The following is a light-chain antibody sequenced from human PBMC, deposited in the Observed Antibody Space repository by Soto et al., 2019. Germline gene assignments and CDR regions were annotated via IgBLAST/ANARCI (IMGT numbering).Light chain of an antibody. CDR2: GAS. CDR3: QRYGRSPPFT. V-gene: IGKV3-20*01. J-gene: IGKJ2*01. CDR1: QSVSSTY. Sequence: IVLTQSPGTLSLSPGERATLSCRASQSVSSTYIAWYQQNPGQAPRLLSYGASSRATGIPDTFSGSGSGTDFTLTISGLEAEDLAVYFCQRYGRSPPFTFGQGTKVEMK.